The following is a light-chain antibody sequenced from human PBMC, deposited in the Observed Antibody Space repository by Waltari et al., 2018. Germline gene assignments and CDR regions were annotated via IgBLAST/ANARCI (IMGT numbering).Light chain of an antibody. Sequence: QSVLTQPPSASGTPGQRVTISCSGSSSNLGSSFVCWYHHLPGTAPKLLIYRNDQRPSGVPDRFSGSRSGTSASLAISGLRSEDEADYYCAAWDDSLTVRFGGGTKLTVL. CDR1: SSNLGSSF. V-gene: IGLV1-47*01. J-gene: IGLJ3*02. CDR2: RND. CDR3: AAWDDSLTVR.